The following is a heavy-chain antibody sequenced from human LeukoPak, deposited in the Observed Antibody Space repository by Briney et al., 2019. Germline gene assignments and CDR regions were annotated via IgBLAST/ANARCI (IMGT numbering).Heavy chain of an antibody. CDR1: GFTVSSTY. CDR2: IYSAGST. J-gene: IGHJ4*02. D-gene: IGHD6-13*01. CDR3: AKDKLVYQQLVLGFDY. Sequence: GGSLRLSCAASGFTVSSTYMSWVRQAPGKGLEWVSIIYSAGSTYYADSVKGRFTISRDNSKNTLYLQMNSLRAEDTAVYYCAKDKLVYQQLVLGFDYWGQGTLVTVSS. V-gene: IGHV3-53*01.